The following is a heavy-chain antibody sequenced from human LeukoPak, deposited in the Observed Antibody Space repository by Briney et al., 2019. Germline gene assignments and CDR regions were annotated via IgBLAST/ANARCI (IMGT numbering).Heavy chain of an antibody. CDR2: ISWNSGSI. CDR1: GFTFDDYA. J-gene: IGHJ6*02. Sequence: GGSLRLSCAASGFTFDDYAMHWVRQAPGKGLEWVSGISWNSGSIGYADSVRGRFTISRDNAKNSLYLQVNSLRAEDTALYYCAKGGYSYAYGMDVWGQGTTVTVSS. CDR3: AKGGYSYAYGMDV. D-gene: IGHD5-18*01. V-gene: IGHV3-9*01.